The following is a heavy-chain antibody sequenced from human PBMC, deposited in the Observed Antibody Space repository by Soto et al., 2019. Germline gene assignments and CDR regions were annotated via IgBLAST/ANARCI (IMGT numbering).Heavy chain of an antibody. CDR2: ISGSGGST. J-gene: IGHJ4*02. D-gene: IGHD2-15*01. V-gene: IGHV3-23*01. Sequence: GGSLRLSCAASGFTFSSYAMSWVRQAPGKGLEWVSAISGSGGSTYYADSVKGRFTISRDNSKNTLYLQMNSLRAEDTAVYYCAIISIVVVVAGHYFDYWGQGTLVTVSS. CDR3: AIISIVVVVAGHYFDY. CDR1: GFTFSSYA.